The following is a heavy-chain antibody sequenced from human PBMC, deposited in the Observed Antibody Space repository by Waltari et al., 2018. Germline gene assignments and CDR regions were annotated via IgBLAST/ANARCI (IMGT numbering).Heavy chain of an antibody. V-gene: IGHV3-48*01. Sequence: EVQLVESGGGLVQPGGSLRRSCAAYGFTFSRYSMNWVRQAPGEGLEGVSYISSISSTIYYADSVKGRFTISRDNAKNSLYLQMNSLRAEDTAVYYCARGGVDWCLGDVWGQGTTVTVSS. CDR2: ISSISSTI. CDR3: ARGGVDWCLGDV. J-gene: IGHJ6*02. D-gene: IGHD3-9*01. CDR1: GFTFSRYS.